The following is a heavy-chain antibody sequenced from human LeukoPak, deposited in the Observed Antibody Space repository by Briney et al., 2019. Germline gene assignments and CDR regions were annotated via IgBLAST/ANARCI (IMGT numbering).Heavy chain of an antibody. CDR2: IKKDGSER. J-gene: IGHJ3*02. V-gene: IGHV3-7*01. CDR1: GFTFSSYW. CDR3: ARDLAGPPQEAFDI. Sequence: GGSLRLSCAASGFTFSSYWMNWVRQAPGKWLEWVANIKKDGSERYYEDSVKGRFTISRDNTRKSLYLQMNTLRAEDTAVYYCARDLAGPPQEAFDIWGQGTMVTVSS.